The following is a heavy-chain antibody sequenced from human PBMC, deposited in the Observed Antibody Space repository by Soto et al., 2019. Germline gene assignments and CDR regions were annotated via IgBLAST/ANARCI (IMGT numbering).Heavy chain of an antibody. D-gene: IGHD6-19*01. CDR3: ARLDGSSWYTDC. Sequence: QVQLVHSGAEVKKPGASVKVSCKASGYTFTNYYIHWVRQAPGQGLEWLGVINPSGGNTNYAQEFQGRVTMTRDTSTSTIYMELSGLTSEDTAVYFCARLDGSSWYTDCWGQGTLVTVTS. V-gene: IGHV1-46*01. CDR2: INPSGGNT. CDR1: GYTFTNYY. J-gene: IGHJ4*02.